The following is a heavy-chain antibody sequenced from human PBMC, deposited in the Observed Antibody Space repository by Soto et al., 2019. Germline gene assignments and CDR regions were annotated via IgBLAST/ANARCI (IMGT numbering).Heavy chain of an antibody. CDR1: GYTFTSYD. J-gene: IGHJ3*02. Sequence: QVQLVQSGAEVKKPGASVKVSCKASGYTFTSYDINWVRQATGQGLEWMGWMNPNSGNTGYAQKCQGRVTMTRNTSIRTAYMELSSLRSEDTAVYYCARGYCSGGSCSDAFDIWGKGTMVTVSS. D-gene: IGHD2-15*01. V-gene: IGHV1-8*01. CDR3: ARGYCSGGSCSDAFDI. CDR2: MNPNSGNT.